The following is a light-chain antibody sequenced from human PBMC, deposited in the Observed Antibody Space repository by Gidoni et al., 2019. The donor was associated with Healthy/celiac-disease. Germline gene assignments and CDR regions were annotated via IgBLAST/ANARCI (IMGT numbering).Light chain of an antibody. CDR3: QQRSNWPPGFT. CDR2: DAS. CDR1: QSVSSY. J-gene: IGKJ3*01. Sequence: EIVLTQSPATLSLPPGERATLSCRASQSVSSYLAWYQQKPGQAPRLLISDASNRATGIPARFSGSGSGTDFTLTISSLEPEDFAVYYCQQRSNWPPGFTFXPXTKVDIK. V-gene: IGKV3-11*01.